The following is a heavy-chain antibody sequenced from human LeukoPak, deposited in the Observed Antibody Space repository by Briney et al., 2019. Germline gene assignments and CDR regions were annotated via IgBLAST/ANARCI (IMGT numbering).Heavy chain of an antibody. V-gene: IGHV3-21*01. D-gene: IGHD1-26*01. Sequence: GGSLRLSCAASGFTFSSYRMNWVRQAPGKGLEWVSSISDSSSYIYHADSAKGRFTISRDNAKNSVYLQMNSLRAEDTATYYCTKGENGMDVWGQGTTVTVSS. CDR1: GFTFSSYR. J-gene: IGHJ6*02. CDR3: TKGENGMDV. CDR2: ISDSSSYI.